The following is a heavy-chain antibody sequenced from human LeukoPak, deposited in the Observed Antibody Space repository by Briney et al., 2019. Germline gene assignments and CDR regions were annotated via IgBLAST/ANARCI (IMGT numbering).Heavy chain of an antibody. Sequence: GGSLRLSCAASGFTVSSNYMSWVRQAPGKGLEWVSVIYSGGSTYYADSVKGRFTISRDNSKNTLYPQMNSLRAEDTAVYYCARDRYYDILTGYYYYGMDVWGQGTTVTVSS. J-gene: IGHJ6*02. V-gene: IGHV3-53*01. CDR1: GFTVSSNY. CDR3: ARDRYYDILTGYYYYGMDV. CDR2: IYSGGST. D-gene: IGHD3-9*01.